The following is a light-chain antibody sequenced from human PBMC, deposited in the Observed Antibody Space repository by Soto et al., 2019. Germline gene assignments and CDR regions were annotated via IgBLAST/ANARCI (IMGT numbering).Light chain of an antibody. CDR3: CAYADTFYV. Sequence: QSALTQPRSVSGSPGQSVTISCTGTSSDVGSYKDVSWYQHHPGKVPKIMIYDVSERPSGVPDRFSGSKSGNTASLTISGLQAEDEAIYYCCAYADTFYVFGTGTKLTVL. CDR1: SSDVGSYKD. CDR2: DVS. J-gene: IGLJ1*01. V-gene: IGLV2-11*01.